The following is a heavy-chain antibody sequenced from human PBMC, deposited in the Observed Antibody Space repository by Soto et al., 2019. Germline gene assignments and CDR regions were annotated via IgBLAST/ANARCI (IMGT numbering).Heavy chain of an antibody. CDR2: ITATFGAV. J-gene: IGHJ5*02. V-gene: IGHV1-69*12. CDR1: GGTFSSSA. Sequence: QVQLVQSGAEVKKVGSSVKVSCKGSGGTFSSSAMSWMRQAPGQGLEWMGGITATFGAVNYAQKFQGRLTITADEFTDTASMELSSLTSEDSAVYYCAIARRTSSLWFDPWGQGTLVSVSS. CDR3: AIARRTSSLWFDP. D-gene: IGHD6-6*01.